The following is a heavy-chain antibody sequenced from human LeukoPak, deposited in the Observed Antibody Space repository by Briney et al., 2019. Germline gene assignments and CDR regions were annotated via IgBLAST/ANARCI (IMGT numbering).Heavy chain of an antibody. CDR1: GASISNYY. CDR3: ARWNYYGSGNFDY. V-gene: IGHV4-34*01. Sequence: SETLSLTCTVSGASISNYYWSWIRQPPGKGLEWIGEINHSGSTNYNPSLKSRVTISVDTSKNQFPLKLSSVTAADTAVYYCARWNYYGSGNFDYWGQGTLVTVSS. CDR2: INHSGST. D-gene: IGHD3-10*01. J-gene: IGHJ4*02.